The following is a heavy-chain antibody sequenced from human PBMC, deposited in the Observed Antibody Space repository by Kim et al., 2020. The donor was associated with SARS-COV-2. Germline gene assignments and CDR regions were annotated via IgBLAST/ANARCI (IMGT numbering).Heavy chain of an antibody. CDR1: GGSISSYY. CDR2: IYYSGST. CDR3: ARIAGGYNDY. V-gene: IGHV4-59*01. J-gene: IGHJ4*02. Sequence: SETLSLTCTVSGGSISSYYWSWIRQPPGKGLEWIGYIYYSGSTNYNPSLKSRVTISVDTSKNQFSLKLSSVTAADTAVYYCARIAGGYNDYWGQGTLVTVSS. D-gene: IGHD6-13*01.